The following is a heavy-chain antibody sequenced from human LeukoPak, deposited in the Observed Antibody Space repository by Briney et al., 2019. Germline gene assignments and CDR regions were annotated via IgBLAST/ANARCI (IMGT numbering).Heavy chain of an antibody. J-gene: IGHJ5*02. CDR3: AKEWERRGWSDH. Sequence: GGSLRLSCAASGFTFSSSAMHWVRQAPGKGLEWVAFISFDGYNIYYADSVKGRFTISRDNSQNTLYVQMNRLRPEDTAVYYCAKEWERRGWSDHWGQGTRVTVSS. CDR2: ISFDGYNI. D-gene: IGHD1-26*01. CDR1: GFTFSSSA. V-gene: IGHV3-30*02.